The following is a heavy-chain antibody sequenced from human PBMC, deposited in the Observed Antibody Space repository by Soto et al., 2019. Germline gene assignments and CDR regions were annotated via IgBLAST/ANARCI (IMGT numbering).Heavy chain of an antibody. CDR2: ISYDGSNK. V-gene: IGHV3-30-3*01. J-gene: IGHJ4*02. CDR3: ARALKGYSGPDDY. Sequence: GGSLRLSCAASGFTFSSYAMHWVRQAPGKGLEWVAVISYDGSNKYYADSVKGRFTISRDNSKNTLYLQMNSLRAEDTAVYYCARALKGYSGPDDYWGQGTLVTVSS. D-gene: IGHD6-13*01. CDR1: GFTFSSYA.